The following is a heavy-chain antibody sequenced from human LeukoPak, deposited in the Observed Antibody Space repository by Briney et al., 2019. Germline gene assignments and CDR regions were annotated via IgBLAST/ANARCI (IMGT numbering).Heavy chain of an antibody. CDR3: ARSDWMRWFDP. Sequence: PSETLSVTCTLSGGSINNYYWRWIRQTPGEGGESFVHHYYSGSPNYTPSLQSRVTISVHTSKTEFSLKLSYVTAADPAVYYCARSDWMRWFDPWGLGTLVTVSS. CDR1: GGSINNYY. V-gene: IGHV4-59*08. J-gene: IGHJ5*02. CDR2: HYYSGSP. D-gene: IGHD1-1*01.